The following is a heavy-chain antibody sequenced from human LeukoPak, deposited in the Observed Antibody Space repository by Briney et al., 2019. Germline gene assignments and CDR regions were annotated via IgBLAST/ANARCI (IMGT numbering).Heavy chain of an antibody. D-gene: IGHD2-2*01. CDR1: GGTFSSYT. V-gene: IGHV1-69*04. CDR2: IIPILGIA. CDR3: ARESGIVVVPAAAFDY. Sequence: SVKVSCKASGGTFSSYTISWVRQAPGQGLEWMGRIIPILGIANYAQKFQGRVTITADKSTSTAYMELNSLRSEDTAVYYCARESGIVVVPAAAFDYWGQGTLVTVSS. J-gene: IGHJ4*02.